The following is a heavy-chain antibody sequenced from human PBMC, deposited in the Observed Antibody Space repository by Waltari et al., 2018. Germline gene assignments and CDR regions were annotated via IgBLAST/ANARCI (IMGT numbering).Heavy chain of an antibody. Sequence: EVELVESGGGLVQPGGSLRLSCEVSGVSLRDRWMHWVRQTPEKGLVWVGRVNSDGSNTAYAEYVRGRFLISRDTARHTLFLQMRSVRVDDTALYYCVAATPSSDKWGQGTLVTFSS. J-gene: IGHJ4*02. D-gene: IGHD6-19*01. CDR3: VAATPSSDK. V-gene: IGHV3-74*01. CDR1: GVSLRDRW. CDR2: VNSDGSNT.